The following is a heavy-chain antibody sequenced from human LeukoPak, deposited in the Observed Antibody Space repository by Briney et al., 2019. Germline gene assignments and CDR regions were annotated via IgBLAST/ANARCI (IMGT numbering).Heavy chain of an antibody. D-gene: IGHD6-6*01. CDR2: INPNSGGT. Sequence: ASVKVSCKASGYTFTGYYMHWVRQAPGQALEWMGWINPNSGGTNYAQKFQGRVTMTRDTSISTAYMELSRLRSDDTAVYYCARDLEQLVPLFAYWGQGTLVTVSS. CDR3: ARDLEQLVPLFAY. V-gene: IGHV1-2*02. J-gene: IGHJ4*02. CDR1: GYTFTGYY.